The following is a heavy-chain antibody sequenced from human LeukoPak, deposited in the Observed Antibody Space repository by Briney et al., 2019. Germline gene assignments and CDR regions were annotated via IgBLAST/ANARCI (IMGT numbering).Heavy chain of an antibody. CDR1: GYTFTGYY. D-gene: IGHD6-13*01. Sequence: ASVKVSCKASGYTFTGYYMHWVRQAPGQGLEWMGRINPNSGGTNYARKFQGRVTMTRDTSISTAYMELSRLRSDDTAVYYCARGGSSWYAAHYWGQGTLVTVSS. V-gene: IGHV1-2*06. CDR3: ARGGSSWYAAHY. J-gene: IGHJ4*02. CDR2: INPNSGGT.